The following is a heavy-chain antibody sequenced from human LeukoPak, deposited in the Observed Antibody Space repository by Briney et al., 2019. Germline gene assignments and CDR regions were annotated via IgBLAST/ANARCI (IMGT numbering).Heavy chain of an antibody. D-gene: IGHD6-13*01. V-gene: IGHV4-39*07. CDR1: GGSISSDSYY. CDR3: AISTGGSSLDAFDI. J-gene: IGHJ3*02. CDR2: IFHSGAT. Sequence: SETLSLTCTVSGGSISSDSYYWGWIRQSPGRGLEWIGNIFHSGATYYNPSLRSRVTISVDTSKNQFSLKLSSVTAADTAVYYCAISTGGSSLDAFDIWGQGTMVTVSS.